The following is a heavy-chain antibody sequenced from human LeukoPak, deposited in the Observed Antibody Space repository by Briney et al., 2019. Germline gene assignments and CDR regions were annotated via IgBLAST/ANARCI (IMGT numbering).Heavy chain of an antibody. D-gene: IGHD5-12*01. CDR1: GFTFSSYW. CDR3: ATQNPYSGYDLDY. V-gene: IGHV3-7*03. Sequence: GGPLRLSCAASGFTFSSYWMSWVRQAPGKGLEWVANIKQDGSEKYYVDSVKGRFTISRDNAKNSLYLQMNSLRAEDTAVYYCATQNPYSGYDLDYWGQGTLVTVSS. CDR2: IKQDGSEK. J-gene: IGHJ4*02.